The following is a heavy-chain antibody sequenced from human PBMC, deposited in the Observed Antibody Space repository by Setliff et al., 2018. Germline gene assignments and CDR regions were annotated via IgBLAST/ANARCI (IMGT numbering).Heavy chain of an antibody. D-gene: IGHD3-10*01. CDR2: IHTSEST. V-gene: IGHV4-4*08. CDR1: GAPISSYF. J-gene: IGHJ6*03. Sequence: PSETLSLTCSVSGAPISSYFWTWIRQPPGKGLEWIGNIHTSESTKYNPSLKSRVTISLDTSKRQFSLKLTSVTAADTAVYYCARALASGSYYGQSSYYMDVWGKGTTVTVSS. CDR3: ARALASGSYYGQSSYYMDV.